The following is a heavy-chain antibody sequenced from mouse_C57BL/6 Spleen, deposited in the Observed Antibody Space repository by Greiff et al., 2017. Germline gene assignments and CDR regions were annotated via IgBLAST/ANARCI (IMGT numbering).Heavy chain of an antibody. J-gene: IGHJ1*03. CDR2: IDPEDGDP. D-gene: IGHD1-1*01. CDR1: GFNIKDYY. CDR3: TTSYYGSSYWYFDV. Sequence: VQLQQSGAELVRPGASVKLSCTASGFNIKDYYMHWVKQRPEQGLEWIGRIDPEDGDPEYAPKFQGKATMTADTSSNTAYLQLSSLTSEYTAVYYCTTSYYGSSYWYFDVWGTGTTVTVSS. V-gene: IGHV14-1*01.